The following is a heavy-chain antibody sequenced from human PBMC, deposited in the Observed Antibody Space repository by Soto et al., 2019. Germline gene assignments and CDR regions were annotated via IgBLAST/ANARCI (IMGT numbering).Heavy chain of an antibody. CDR2: IYSGGST. CDR3: ARDYPAADPYYYYYGMDV. J-gene: IGHJ6*02. Sequence: GGSLRLSCAASGFTVSSNYMSWVRQAPGKGLEWVSVIYSGGSTYYADSVKGRFTISRDNSKNTLYLQMNSPRAEDTAVYYCARDYPAADPYYYYYGMDVWGQGTTVTVAS. V-gene: IGHV3-53*01. D-gene: IGHD6-13*01. CDR1: GFTVSSNY.